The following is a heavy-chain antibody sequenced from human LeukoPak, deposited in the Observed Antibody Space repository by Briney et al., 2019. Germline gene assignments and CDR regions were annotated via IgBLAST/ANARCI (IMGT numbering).Heavy chain of an antibody. CDR3: ARVYYGGNSRVFDY. CDR1: GYTFTGYY. D-gene: IGHD4-23*01. V-gene: IGHV1-2*02. Sequence: ASVKVSCKASGYTFTGYYIHWVRQAPGQGLEWMGWINPNSGGTNYAQKFQGRVTMTRDTSISTAYMELSGVRSDDTAVYYCARVYYGGNSRVFDYWGQGTLVTVSS. J-gene: IGHJ4*02. CDR2: INPNSGGT.